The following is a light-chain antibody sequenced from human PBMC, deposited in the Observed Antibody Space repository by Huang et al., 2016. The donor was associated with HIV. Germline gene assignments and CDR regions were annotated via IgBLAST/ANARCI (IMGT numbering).Light chain of an antibody. J-gene: IGKJ3*01. CDR2: DAS. V-gene: IGKV3-11*01. CDR1: QSVSSY. CDR3: QQRSNWPPRFT. Sequence: EIVLPQSPATLSLSPGERATLSCRASQSVSSYLALYQQKPGQAPRLLIYDASNRATGIPARFSGSGSGTDFTLTISSLEPEDFAVYYCQQRSNWPPRFTFGPGTKVDIK.